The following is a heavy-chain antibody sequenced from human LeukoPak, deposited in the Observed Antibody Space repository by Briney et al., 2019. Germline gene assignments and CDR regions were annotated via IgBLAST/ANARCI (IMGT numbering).Heavy chain of an antibody. CDR3: ARIKYSSGWPDAFDI. CDR1: GFTVSSNY. Sequence: GGSLRLSCAASGFTVSSNYMSWVRQAPGKGLKWVSVIYSGGSTYYADSVKGRFTISRDNSKNTLYLQMNSLRAEDTAVYYCARIKYSSGWPDAFDIWGQGTMVTLSS. J-gene: IGHJ3*02. D-gene: IGHD6-19*01. V-gene: IGHV3-66*02. CDR2: IYSGGST.